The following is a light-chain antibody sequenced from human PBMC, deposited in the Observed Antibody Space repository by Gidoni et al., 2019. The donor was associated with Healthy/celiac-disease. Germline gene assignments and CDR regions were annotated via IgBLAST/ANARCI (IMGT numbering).Light chain of an antibody. V-gene: IGKV4-1*01. Sequence: DIVMTPSPDSLAVTPGERATINCKSSQSVLYSSNNKNYLAWYQQKPGPPPKLLIYWASTRESGVAYRFSGCGSGTDFTLTISSLQAEDVAVYYCQQYYSTPYTFGQGTKLEIK. J-gene: IGKJ2*01. CDR1: QSVLYSSNNKNY. CDR3: QQYYSTPYT. CDR2: WAS.